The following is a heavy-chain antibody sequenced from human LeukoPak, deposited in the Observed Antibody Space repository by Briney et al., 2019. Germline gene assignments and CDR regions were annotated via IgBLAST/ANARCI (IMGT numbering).Heavy chain of an antibody. D-gene: IGHD6-6*01. CDR1: GFTFSSYA. CDR2: ISGTGGTT. Sequence: GGSLRLSCAASGFTFSSYAMSWVRQAPGKGLEWVSGISGTGGTTYYVDSVKGRFTISRDNSKNTLFLQMNSLRADDTAVYYCAKSSPRPGDRWGQGTLVIVSS. V-gene: IGHV3-23*01. CDR3: AKSSPRPGDR. J-gene: IGHJ5*02.